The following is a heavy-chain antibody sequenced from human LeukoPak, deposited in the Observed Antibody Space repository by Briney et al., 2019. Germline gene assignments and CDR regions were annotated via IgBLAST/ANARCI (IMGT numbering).Heavy chain of an antibody. CDR2: IYTSGST. Sequence: SETLSLTCTVSGGSISSYYWSWIRQPAGKGLEWIGRIYTSGSTNYNPSLKSRVTISVDTSKNQFSLKLSSVTAADTAVYYCARDTGYNYYGSGSRFDYWGQGTLVTVSS. V-gene: IGHV4-4*07. CDR3: ARDTGYNYYGSGSRFDY. J-gene: IGHJ4*02. D-gene: IGHD3-10*01. CDR1: GGSISSYY.